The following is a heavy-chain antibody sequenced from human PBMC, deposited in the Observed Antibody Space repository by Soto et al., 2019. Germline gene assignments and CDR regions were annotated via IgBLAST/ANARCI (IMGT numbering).Heavy chain of an antibody. CDR1: GYTFASYD. V-gene: IGHV1-46*01. J-gene: IGHJ5*01. Sequence: ASVKVSCKPSGYTFASYDRHWVRQAPGQGLERLGIINPSGGSTSYTEKFPGRVTMTRDTSTTTVYVKLSSRRSDDTGVYYCARDLGSSSQGWFDSWGQGXLVTVSS. D-gene: IGHD6-6*01. CDR2: INPSGGST. CDR3: ARDLGSSSQGWFDS.